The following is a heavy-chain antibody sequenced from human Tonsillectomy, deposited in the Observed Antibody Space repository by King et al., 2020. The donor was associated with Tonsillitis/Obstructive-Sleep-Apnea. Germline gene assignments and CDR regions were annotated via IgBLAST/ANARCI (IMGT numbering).Heavy chain of an antibody. CDR1: GYTFTSYG. D-gene: IGHD3-10*01. Sequence: VQLVESGGEVKKPGASVTVSCTASGYTFTSYGISWVRQAPGQGLEWMGWISAYNGNTNYAQKLQGRVTMTTDTSTSTAYMDLRSLRSDDTAVYYCARDISGTYYMDVWGKGTTVTVSS. CDR3: ARDISGTYYMDV. CDR2: ISAYNGNT. V-gene: IGHV1-18*01. J-gene: IGHJ6*03.